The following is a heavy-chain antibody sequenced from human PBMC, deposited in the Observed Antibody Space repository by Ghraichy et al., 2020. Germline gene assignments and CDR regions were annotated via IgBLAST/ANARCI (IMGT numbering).Heavy chain of an antibody. J-gene: IGHJ3*02. D-gene: IGHD3-16*02. V-gene: IGHV4-34*01. CDR3: ARRGSYRFSNGGFDI. Sequence: SETLSLTCAVYGGSFSGYYWSWIRQPPGKGLEWIGEINHSGSTNYNPSLKSRVTISVDTSKNQFSLKLSSVTAADTAVYYCARRGSYRFSNGGFDIWGQGTMVTVSS. CDR1: GGSFSGYY. CDR2: INHSGST.